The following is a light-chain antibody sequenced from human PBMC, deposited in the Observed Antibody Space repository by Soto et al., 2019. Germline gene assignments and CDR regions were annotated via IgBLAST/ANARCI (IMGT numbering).Light chain of an antibody. CDR1: QSVFYRPDNKHF. V-gene: IGKV4-1*01. CDR2: WAS. CDR3: QQYYSCPPT. Sequence: DIVVTQSPDSLALSLGERATINCKSSQSVFYRPDNKHFLAWYQQKAGQPPKLLIFWASTRESGVPDRFSGSGSGTDFTLTISSLQAEDVAVYYCQQYYSCPPTFGQGTKVEIK. J-gene: IGKJ1*01.